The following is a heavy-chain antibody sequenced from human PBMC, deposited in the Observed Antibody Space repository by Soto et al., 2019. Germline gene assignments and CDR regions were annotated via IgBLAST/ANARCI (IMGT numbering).Heavy chain of an antibody. Sequence: ASVKVSCKASGYTFTSYYMHWVRQAPGQGLEWMGIINPSGGSTSYAQKFQGRVTMTRDTSTSTVYMELSSLRSEDTAVYYCARGSGVVGAVPAANYYYYYGMDVWGQGTTVTVSS. CDR1: GYTFTSYY. CDR2: INPSGGST. CDR3: ARGSGVVGAVPAANYYYYYGMDV. V-gene: IGHV1-46*01. D-gene: IGHD2-2*01. J-gene: IGHJ6*02.